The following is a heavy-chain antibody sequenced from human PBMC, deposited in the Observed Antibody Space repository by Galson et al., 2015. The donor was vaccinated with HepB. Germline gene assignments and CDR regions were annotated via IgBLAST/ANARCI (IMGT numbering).Heavy chain of an antibody. CDR1: GGTFSTYT. Sequence: SVKVSCKASGGTFSTYTLSWVRQASGQGLEWMGGIIPIFGSANYAQKFQGRVTITADESTTTTYMEPRRLRSEDTAVYYCARQYDTSGYYPYWGQGTLVTVSS. CDR3: ARQYDTSGYYPY. D-gene: IGHD3-22*01. CDR2: IIPIFGSA. J-gene: IGHJ1*01. V-gene: IGHV1-69*13.